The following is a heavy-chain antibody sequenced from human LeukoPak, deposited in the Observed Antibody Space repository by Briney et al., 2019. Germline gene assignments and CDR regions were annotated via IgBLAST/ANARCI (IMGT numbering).Heavy chain of an antibody. CDR2: IYPSGST. CDR1: GGSISSYY. Sequence: SETLSLTCTVSGGSISSYYWTWIRQPAGKGLEWIGRIYPSGSTNYNPSLKSRVTMSVDTSKNQFSLKLSSVTAADAAVYYCARAGYSYGTGYYFDYWGQGALVTVSS. D-gene: IGHD5-18*01. CDR3: ARAGYSYGTGYYFDY. J-gene: IGHJ4*02. V-gene: IGHV4-4*07.